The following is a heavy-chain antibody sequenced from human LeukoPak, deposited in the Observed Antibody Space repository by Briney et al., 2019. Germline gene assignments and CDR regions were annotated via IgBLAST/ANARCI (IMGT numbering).Heavy chain of an antibody. CDR1: GGSLSSCDYY. CDR3: ARGYSSSSWSLFDY. CDR2: IYYSGST. J-gene: IGHJ4*02. D-gene: IGHD6-6*01. V-gene: IGHV4-30-4*08. Sequence: SATLSLTCTVSGGSLSSCDYYWVWIRQPPGTGLVWIVYIYYSGSTYYHPSLKSRATISVNTSKKQFSVMLTSVTAADTAVYYCARGYSSSSWSLFDYWGQGTLVTVSS.